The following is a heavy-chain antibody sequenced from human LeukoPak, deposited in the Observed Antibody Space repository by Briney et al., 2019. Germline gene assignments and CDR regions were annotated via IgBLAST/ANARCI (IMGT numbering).Heavy chain of an antibody. V-gene: IGHV1-18*01. CDR1: GYTFINDG. D-gene: IGHD3-22*01. J-gene: IGHJ4*02. CDR3: ARAYYDSSAFDY. Sequence: ASVKVSCKASGYTFINDGISWVRRAPGQGLEWMGWISTYNGNTNYAQKLQGRVNMTTDTSTSTAYMELRSLRSDDTAVYYCARAYYDSSAFDYWGQGTLVTVSS. CDR2: ISTYNGNT.